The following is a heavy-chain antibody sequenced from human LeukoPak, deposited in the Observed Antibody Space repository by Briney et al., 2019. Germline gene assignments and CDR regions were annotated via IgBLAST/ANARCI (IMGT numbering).Heavy chain of an antibody. CDR3: ATLAYCGGDCYSGSFDY. D-gene: IGHD2-21*02. CDR1: GYRFTSYW. CDR2: IYPGDSDT. J-gene: IGHJ4*02. Sequence: GESLQISCKASGYRFTSYWIGWVRQMPGKGLEWMGIIYPGDSDTRYSPSFQGQVTISADKSISTAYLQWSSLKASDSAMYYCATLAYCGGDCYSGSFDYWGQGTLVTVSS. V-gene: IGHV5-51*01.